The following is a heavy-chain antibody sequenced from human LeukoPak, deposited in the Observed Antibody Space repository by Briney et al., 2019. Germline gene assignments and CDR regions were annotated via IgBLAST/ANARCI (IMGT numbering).Heavy chain of an antibody. V-gene: IGHV3-23*01. Sequence: GGSLRLSCAASGFTFSTYAMNWVRQAPGKGLEWVSALSGSGSATYYADSVKGRFTISRDNSNNTLYLQMNSLRADDTAIYYCARNQQLGGHSYYYYGMDVWGQGTTVTVSS. D-gene: IGHD3-16*01. J-gene: IGHJ6*02. CDR2: LSGSGSAT. CDR1: GFTFSTYA. CDR3: ARNQQLGGHSYYYYGMDV.